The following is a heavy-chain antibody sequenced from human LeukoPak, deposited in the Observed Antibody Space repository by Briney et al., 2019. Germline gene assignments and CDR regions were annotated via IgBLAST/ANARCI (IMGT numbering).Heavy chain of an antibody. Sequence: ASVKVSCKASGYTFTSYYMHWVRQAPGQGLEWMGWISAYNGNTNYAQKLQGRVIMTTDTSTSTAYMELRSLRSDDTAVYYCARVVGSATARRYYFDYWGQGTLVTVSS. CDR3: ARVVGSATARRYYFDY. V-gene: IGHV1-18*04. CDR1: GYTFTSYY. CDR2: ISAYNGNT. D-gene: IGHD2-21*02. J-gene: IGHJ4*02.